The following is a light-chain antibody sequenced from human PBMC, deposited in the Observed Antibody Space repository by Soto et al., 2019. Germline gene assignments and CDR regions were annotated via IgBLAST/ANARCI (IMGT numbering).Light chain of an antibody. J-gene: IGKJ1*01. CDR2: HAS. CDR1: QSISDW. V-gene: IGKV1-5*01. CDR3: QQYNIFSWT. Sequence: DIQMTQSPSTLSASVGDRVTISCRASQSISDWLAWYQQKPGKAPKLLIYHASSLESGVPSRFSGSGSGTEFTLTISSLQPDDFATYYCQQYNIFSWTFGQGTKVEIK.